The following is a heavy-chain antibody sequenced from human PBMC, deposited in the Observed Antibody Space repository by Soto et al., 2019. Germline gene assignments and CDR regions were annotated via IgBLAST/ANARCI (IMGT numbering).Heavy chain of an antibody. J-gene: IGHJ6*02. CDR2: INPNSGGT. CDR3: ARDTKTGIAAPGPRDAYWYYGMDV. Sequence: GASVKVSCKASGYTFTGYYIHWVRQAPGQGLEWMGWINPNSGGTNYAQKFQGWVTMTRDTSISTAYMELSRLRSDDTAVYYCARDTKTGIAAPGPRDAYWYYGMDVWGQGTTVTVSS. V-gene: IGHV1-2*04. CDR1: GYTFTGYY. D-gene: IGHD6-13*01.